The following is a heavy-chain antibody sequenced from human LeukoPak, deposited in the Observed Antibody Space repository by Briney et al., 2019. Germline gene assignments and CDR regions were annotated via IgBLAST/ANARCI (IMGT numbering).Heavy chain of an antibody. Sequence: PGGSLRLSCEASGFTFSRFAMIWVRQAPGKGLEWVSAIHTRGTQYADSVKGRFTISRDNSKNTLYLQMNSLRAEDTAVYYCARDPNGDYIGAFEIWGQGTKVTVSS. V-gene: IGHV3-23*05. CDR2: IHTRGT. J-gene: IGHJ3*02. CDR1: GFTFSRFA. CDR3: ARDPNGDYIGAFEI. D-gene: IGHD4-17*01.